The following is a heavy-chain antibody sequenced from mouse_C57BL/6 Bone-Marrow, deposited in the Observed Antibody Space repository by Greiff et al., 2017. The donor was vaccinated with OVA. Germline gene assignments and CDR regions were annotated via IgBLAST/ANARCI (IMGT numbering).Heavy chain of an antibody. V-gene: IGHV1-82*01. J-gene: IGHJ3*01. CDR3: AIRDYGTY. D-gene: IGHD1-1*01. CDR2: IYPGDGDT. CDR1: GYAFSSSW. Sequence: QVQLQQSGPELVKPGASVKISCKASGYAFSSSWMNWVKQRPGKGLEWIGRIYPGDGDTNYNGKFKGKATLTADKSSSTAYMQLSSLTSEDSAVYYCAIRDYGTYWGQGTLVTVSA.